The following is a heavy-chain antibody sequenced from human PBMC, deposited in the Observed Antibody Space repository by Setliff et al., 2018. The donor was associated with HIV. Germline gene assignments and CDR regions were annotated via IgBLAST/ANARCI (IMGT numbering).Heavy chain of an antibody. CDR2: VHHTGYL. CDR3: AKGRRGYDSRLFYYHHGMDV. Sequence: SETLSLTCAVHGGPLTDHYWNWIRQSPGKGLEWIAEVHHTGYLNYNPSLKSRVTISRDPSTKQFFLNMGSVTAADTAVYYCAKGRRGYDSRLFYYHHGMDVWGQGTTVTVSS. D-gene: IGHD5-12*01. CDR1: GGPLTDHY. J-gene: IGHJ6*02. V-gene: IGHV4-34*01.